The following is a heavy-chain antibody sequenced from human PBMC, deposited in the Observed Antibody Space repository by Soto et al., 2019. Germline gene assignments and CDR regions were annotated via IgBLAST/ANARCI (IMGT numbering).Heavy chain of an antibody. CDR1: GFTFSSYS. CDR3: ATDTTTVTNSAY. CDR2: ISSSSSYI. J-gene: IGHJ4*02. V-gene: IGHV3-21*01. D-gene: IGHD4-4*01. Sequence: GGSLRLSCAASGFTFSSYSVNWVRQAPGKGLEWVSSISSSSSYIYYADSVKGRFTISRDNAKNSLYLQMNSLRAEDTAVYYCATDTTTVTNSAYWGQGTLVTVSS.